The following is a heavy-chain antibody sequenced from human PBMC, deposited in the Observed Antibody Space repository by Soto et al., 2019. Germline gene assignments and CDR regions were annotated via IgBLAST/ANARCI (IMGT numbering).Heavy chain of an antibody. V-gene: IGHV3-53*01. J-gene: IGHJ3*01. CDR1: GLTISGKKY. CDR3: ATWHEREHAFDV. D-gene: IGHD1-1*01. CDR2: LYDVDGS. Sequence: DVQLVESGGGLIQPGESLRLSCAAFGLTISGKKYVAWVRQAPGQGLEWVSALYDVDGSFYADSVTGRFTTSSDSSKTSVYRQMNGLRPDDTAVYYCATWHEREHAFDVWGQGTTVTISS.